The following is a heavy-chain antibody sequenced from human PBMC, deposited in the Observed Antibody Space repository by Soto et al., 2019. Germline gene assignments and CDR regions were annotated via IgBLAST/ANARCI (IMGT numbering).Heavy chain of an antibody. Sequence: QLQLQESGPGLVKPSETLSLTCTVSGGSISSSSYYWGWIRQPPGKGLEWIGSIYYSGSTYYNPSHTRPGTITVDTSKNQFSLKLSSVTAADTAVYYCARLVSGHYYYYYMDVWGKGTTVTVSS. V-gene: IGHV4-39*01. CDR3: ARLVSGHYYYYYMDV. D-gene: IGHD1-26*01. CDR2: IYYSGST. J-gene: IGHJ6*03. CDR1: GGSISSSSYY.